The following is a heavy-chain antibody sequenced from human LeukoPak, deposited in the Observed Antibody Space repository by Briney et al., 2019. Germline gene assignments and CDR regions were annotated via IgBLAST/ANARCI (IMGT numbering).Heavy chain of an antibody. V-gene: IGHV3-21*01. Sequence: GGSLRLSCAASGFTFSGYTMNWVRQAPGKGLEWVSSISSSSSYIYYADSVKGRFTISRDNAKNSLYLQMNSLRAEDTAVYYCARVYDSRTFDIWGQGTMVTVSS. J-gene: IGHJ3*02. CDR1: GFTFSGYT. CDR3: ARVYDSRTFDI. CDR2: ISSSSSYI. D-gene: IGHD3-22*01.